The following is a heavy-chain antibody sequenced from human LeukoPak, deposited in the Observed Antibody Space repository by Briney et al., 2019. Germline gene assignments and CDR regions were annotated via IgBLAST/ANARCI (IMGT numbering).Heavy chain of an antibody. D-gene: IGHD1-20*01. V-gene: IGHV3-7*01. Sequence: GGSLRLSCTASGFTTHYWLNWVRQSPGKGREWVANIDRDGRVQHYVDSVEGRFTISRDSAKNSLYLQMNSLRAEDTAVYYCARDMTGISFDPWGQGTLVTVSS. J-gene: IGHJ5*02. CDR1: GFTTHYW. CDR2: IDRDGRVQ. CDR3: ARDMTGISFDP.